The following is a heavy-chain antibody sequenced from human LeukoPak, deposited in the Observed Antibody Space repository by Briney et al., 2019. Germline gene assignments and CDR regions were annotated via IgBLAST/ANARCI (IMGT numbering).Heavy chain of an antibody. CDR3: ARGPSLRLDY. J-gene: IGHJ4*02. D-gene: IGHD5-12*01. V-gene: IGHV3-23*01. Sequence: PGGSLRLSCVASGFTFSSYAMNWVRQAPGKGLEWVSSINGSGDRTYYADSVKGRFTISRDNSKNTLYLQMNSLRAEDTAVYYCARGPSLRLDYWGQGTPV. CDR2: INGSGDRT. CDR1: GFTFSSYA.